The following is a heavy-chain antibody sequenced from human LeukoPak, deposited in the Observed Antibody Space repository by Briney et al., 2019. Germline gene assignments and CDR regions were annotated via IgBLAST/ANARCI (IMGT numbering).Heavy chain of an antibody. V-gene: IGHV3-7*03. CDR2: IKQDGSEK. CDR3: ARTLYYDILTGYSPTPYYFDY. D-gene: IGHD3-9*01. Sequence: GGSLRLSCAASGFTFSSYWMSWVRQAPGMGLEWVANIKQDGSEKYYVDSVKGRFTISRDNAKNSLYLQMNSLRAEDTAVYYCARTLYYDILTGYSPTPYYFDYWGQGTLVTVSS. CDR1: GFTFSSYW. J-gene: IGHJ4*02.